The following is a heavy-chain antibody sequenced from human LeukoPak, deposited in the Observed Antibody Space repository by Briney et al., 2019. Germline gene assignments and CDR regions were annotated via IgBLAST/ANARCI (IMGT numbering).Heavy chain of an antibody. J-gene: IGHJ4*02. CDR3: AKDVHDCSSTSCYPDY. V-gene: IGHV3-21*01. CDR1: GFT. Sequence: GGSLRLSCAASGFTMNWVRQAPGQGLEWVSSISSSSSHIYYADSVKGRFTISRDNAKNTLYLQMNSLRAEDTAVYYCAKDVHDCSSTSCYPDYWGQGTLVTVSS. D-gene: IGHD2-2*01. CDR2: ISSSSSHI.